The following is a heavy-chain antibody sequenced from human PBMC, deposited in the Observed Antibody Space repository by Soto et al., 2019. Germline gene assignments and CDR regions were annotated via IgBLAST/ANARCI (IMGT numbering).Heavy chain of an antibody. J-gene: IGHJ4*02. CDR3: ARLYCSSTSCYERFDY. CDR2: IIPILGIA. Sequence: SVKVSCKASGGTFSSYTISWVRQAPGQGLEWMGRIIPILGIANYAQKFQGRVTITADKSTSTAYMELSSLRSEDTAVYYCARLYCSSTSCYERFDYWGQGTLVTVSS. CDR1: GGTFSSYT. D-gene: IGHD2-2*01. V-gene: IGHV1-69*02.